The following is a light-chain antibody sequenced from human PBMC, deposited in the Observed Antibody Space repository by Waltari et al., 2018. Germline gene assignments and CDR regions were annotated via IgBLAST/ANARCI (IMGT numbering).Light chain of an antibody. CDR2: RNN. V-gene: IGLV1-47*01. J-gene: IGLJ2*01. Sequence: QSVLTQPPSASGTPGQRVTISCSGSSSNIGSNYVYWYQQLPGTAPKLLIYRNNQRPSGVPDRCSGSKSGTSASLAISGLRSEDEADYYCAAWDDSLSGRVFGGGTKLTVL. CDR1: SSNIGSNY. CDR3: AAWDDSLSGRV.